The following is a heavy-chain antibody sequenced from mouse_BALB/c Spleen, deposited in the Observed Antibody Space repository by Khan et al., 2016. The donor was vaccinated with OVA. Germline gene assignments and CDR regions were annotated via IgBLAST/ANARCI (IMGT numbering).Heavy chain of an antibody. CDR1: GYTFTEYT. CDR2: INPKNGVT. D-gene: IGHD3-3*01. J-gene: IGHJ4*01. Sequence: VRLKQSGPELVKPGASVKISCKTSGYTFTEYTLHWVKQSHGKSLEWIGVINPKNGVTSYNQKFKGKATLTVDKSSSTAYMEFRSLTSEDSAVYYCARDAGRYWGQGTSVTVSS. V-gene: IGHV1-18*01. CDR3: ARDAGRY.